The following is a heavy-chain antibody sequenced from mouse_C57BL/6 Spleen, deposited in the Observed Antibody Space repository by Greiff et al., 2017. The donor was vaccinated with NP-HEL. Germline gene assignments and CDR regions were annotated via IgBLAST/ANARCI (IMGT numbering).Heavy chain of an antibody. Sequence: QVQLQQPGAELVMPGASVKLSCKASGYTFTSYWMHWVKQRPGQGLEWIGEIDPCDSYTNYNQKFKGKSTLTVDKSSSTAYMQLSSLTSADSAVYYCARGRTGTTDFGCWGQSTTVTVAS. CDR1: GYTFTSYW. D-gene: IGHD5-5*01. V-gene: IGHV1-69*01. CDR3: ARGRTGTTDFGC. J-gene: IGHJ2*01. CDR2: IDPCDSYT.